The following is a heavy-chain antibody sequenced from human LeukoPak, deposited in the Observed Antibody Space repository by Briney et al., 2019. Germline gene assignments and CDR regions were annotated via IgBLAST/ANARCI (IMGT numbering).Heavy chain of an antibody. CDR3: AKAYYYDSSGYEGDAFDI. CDR2: IRYDGSNK. Sequence: GGSLRLSCAASGFTFSSYGMHWVRQAPGKGLEWVAFIRYDGSNKYYADSVKGRFTISRDNSKNTLYLQMNSLRAEDTAVYYCAKAYYYDSSGYEGDAFDIWGQGTMLTVSS. J-gene: IGHJ3*02. D-gene: IGHD3-22*01. CDR1: GFTFSSYG. V-gene: IGHV3-30*02.